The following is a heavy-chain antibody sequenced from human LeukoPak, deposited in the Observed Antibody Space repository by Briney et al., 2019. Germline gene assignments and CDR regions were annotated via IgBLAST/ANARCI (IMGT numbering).Heavy chain of an antibody. CDR1: GGSISSGGYY. Sequence: SETLSLTCTVSGGSISSGGYYWSWIRQHTGKGLEWIGYIYYSGSTYYNPSLKSRVTISVDTSKNQFSLKLSSVTAADTAVYYCARVRAVVGAIAEYNWFDPWGQGTLVTVSS. CDR2: IYYSGST. V-gene: IGHV4-31*03. CDR3: ARVRAVVGAIAEYNWFDP. J-gene: IGHJ5*02. D-gene: IGHD1-26*01.